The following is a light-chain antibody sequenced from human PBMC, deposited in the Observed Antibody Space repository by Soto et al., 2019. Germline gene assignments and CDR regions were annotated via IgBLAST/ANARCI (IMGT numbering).Light chain of an antibody. Sequence: QSVLTQPPSASGTPGQRVTISCSGSSYNIGSNTVNWYQQLPGTAPKLLIYSNNQRPSGVPDRFSGSKSGTSASLAISGRQSEDEADYYCAAWDDSLNGYVFGTGTKLTVL. CDR1: SYNIGSNT. CDR3: AAWDDSLNGYV. V-gene: IGLV1-44*01. CDR2: SNN. J-gene: IGLJ1*01.